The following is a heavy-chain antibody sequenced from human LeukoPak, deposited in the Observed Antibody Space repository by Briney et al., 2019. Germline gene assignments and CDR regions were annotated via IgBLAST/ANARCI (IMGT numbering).Heavy chain of an antibody. V-gene: IGHV3-21*01. CDR1: GFTFSSYS. D-gene: IGHD6-13*01. Sequence: GGSLRLSCAASGFTFSSYSMNWVRQAPGKGLEWVSSISSSSTYIYSADSVRGRFTISRDNAKNSLYLQMNSLRAEDTAEYYCARDVWGSSTYPPRDWYFDLWGRGTLVTVSS. CDR3: ARDVWGSSTYPPRDWYFDL. CDR2: ISSSSTYI. J-gene: IGHJ2*01.